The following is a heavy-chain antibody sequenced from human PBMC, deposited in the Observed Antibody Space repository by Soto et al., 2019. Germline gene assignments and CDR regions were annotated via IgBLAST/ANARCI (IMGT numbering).Heavy chain of an antibody. CDR1: GYSFTDYH. CDR2: INPKSGGT. J-gene: IGHJ6*02. V-gene: IGHV1-2*04. CDR3: ARGDSTDCSTGVCSFFYNNDMDV. D-gene: IGHD2-8*01. Sequence: ASVKVSCKASGYSFTDYHIHRVRQAPGQGLEWLGRINPKSGGTSTAQKFQGWVTMTTDTSISTASMELTRLTSDDTAIYYCARGDSTDCSTGVCSFFYNNDMDVWGQGTTVTVSS.